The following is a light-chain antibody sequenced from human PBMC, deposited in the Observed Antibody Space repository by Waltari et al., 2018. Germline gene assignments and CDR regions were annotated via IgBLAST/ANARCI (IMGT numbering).Light chain of an antibody. J-gene: IGKJ4*01. Sequence: DIQITQSPSSLPASVGDRVTITCQASQDIANYLNWYQQQQGKAPKLLNYGASNLAAGVPSRFSGSGSGTHYTLTITGLQPEDFATYYCQHYRDYLTFGSGTTVDIK. CDR2: GAS. CDR3: QHYRDYLT. CDR1: QDIANY. V-gene: IGKV1-33*01.